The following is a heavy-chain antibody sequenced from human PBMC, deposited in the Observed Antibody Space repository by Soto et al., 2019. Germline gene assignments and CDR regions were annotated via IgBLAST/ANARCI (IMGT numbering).Heavy chain of an antibody. Sequence: GGSLRLSCAASGFTFSNAWMSWVRQAPGKGLEWVGRIKSKTDGGTTDYAAPVKGRFTISRDDSKNTLYLQMNSLKTEDTAVYYCTTGREGSSSEYFQHWGQGTLVTVSS. V-gene: IGHV3-15*01. J-gene: IGHJ1*01. CDR1: GFTFSNAW. CDR3: TTGREGSSSEYFQH. D-gene: IGHD6-6*01. CDR2: IKSKTDGGTT.